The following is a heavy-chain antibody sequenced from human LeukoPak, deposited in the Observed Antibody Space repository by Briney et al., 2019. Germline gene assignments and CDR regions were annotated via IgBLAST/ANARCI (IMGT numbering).Heavy chain of an antibody. V-gene: IGHV3-21*01. Sequence: KPGGSLRLSCAASGFTFSSYSMNWVRQAPGKGLEWVSSISSSSSYIYYADSVKGRFTISRDNAKNSLYLQMNGLRAEDTAVYYCARGIQGAAGPWGQGTLVTVSS. J-gene: IGHJ5*02. CDR2: ISSSSSYI. CDR1: GFTFSSYS. D-gene: IGHD6-13*01. CDR3: ARGIQGAAGP.